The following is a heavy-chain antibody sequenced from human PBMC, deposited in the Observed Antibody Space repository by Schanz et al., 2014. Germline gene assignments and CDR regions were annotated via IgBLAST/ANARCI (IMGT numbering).Heavy chain of an antibody. V-gene: IGHV3-11*01. D-gene: IGHD1-26*01. CDR3: ASSSYRLLSYYYAMDV. J-gene: IGHJ6*02. CDR1: GFTFSDYY. CDR2: ISSRGTTI. Sequence: SGGGLVTPGGSLRLSCAASGFTFSDYYMSWIRQAPGKGLECISYISSRGTTIYYADSVKGRFTISRDNAENSLYLQMSSLRAEDTAVYYCASSSYRLLSYYYAMDVWGQGTTVTVSS.